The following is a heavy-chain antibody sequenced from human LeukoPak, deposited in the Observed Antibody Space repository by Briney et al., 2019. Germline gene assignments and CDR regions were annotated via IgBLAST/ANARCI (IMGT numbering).Heavy chain of an antibody. Sequence: SETLSLTCTVSGGSITSYYWSWIRQPPGKGLEWIGYIYYSGSTNYNPSLKSRVTVSADTSKSQFSLRLTSVTAADTTVYYCARHADYGGYLDYWGQGTLGTVSS. CDR1: GGSITSYY. D-gene: IGHD4-23*01. V-gene: IGHV4-59*08. J-gene: IGHJ4*02. CDR2: IYYSGST. CDR3: ARHADYGGYLDY.